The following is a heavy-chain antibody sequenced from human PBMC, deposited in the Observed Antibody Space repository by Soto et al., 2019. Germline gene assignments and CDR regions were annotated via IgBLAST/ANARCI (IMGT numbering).Heavy chain of an antibody. D-gene: IGHD1-26*01. CDR3: VRDDIGLGIDY. Sequence: SETLSLTCTVSGGSISSSSYYWGWIRQPPGKGLEWIGSIYYSGSTYYNPSLKSRVTISVDTSKNMVYLQMNSLRAEDTAVYYCVRDDIGLGIDYWGLGTLVTVSS. CDR2: IYYSGST. J-gene: IGHJ4*02. V-gene: IGHV4-39*02. CDR1: GGSISSSSYY.